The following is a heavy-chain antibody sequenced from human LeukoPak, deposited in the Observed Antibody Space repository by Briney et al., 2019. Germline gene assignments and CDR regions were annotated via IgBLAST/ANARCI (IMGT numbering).Heavy chain of an antibody. V-gene: IGHV3-23*01. D-gene: IGHD2-15*01. J-gene: IGHJ6*02. Sequence: PGGSLRLSCAASGFTFNNYAMTWVRQAPGKGLEWVSAVSGRGDSTYYADSVKSRFTISRDNSKNTLYLQMNSLRAEDTAVYHCAKAPPAASNYYYGMDVWGQGTTVTVSS. CDR1: GFTFNNYA. CDR2: VSGRGDST. CDR3: AKAPPAASNYYYGMDV.